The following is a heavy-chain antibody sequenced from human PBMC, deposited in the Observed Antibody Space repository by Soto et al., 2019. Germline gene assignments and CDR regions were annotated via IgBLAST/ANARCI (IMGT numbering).Heavy chain of an antibody. CDR2: IYHTGST. J-gene: IGHJ4*02. D-gene: IGHD5-12*01. CDR3: ARGGNRYSATLSGVDGFDS. V-gene: IGHV4-59*01. Sequence: PSETLSLTCKVSGASISSAYWSWIRQPPGKGLEWIAYIYHTGSTNYNPSLKSRVTISLDTSRSQFSLNLTSLTTADTAVYFCARGGNRYSATLSGVDGFDSWGQGTLVTVS. CDR1: GASISSAY.